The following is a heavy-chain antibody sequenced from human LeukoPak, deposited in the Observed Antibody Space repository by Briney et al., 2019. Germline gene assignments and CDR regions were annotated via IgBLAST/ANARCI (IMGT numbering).Heavy chain of an antibody. J-gene: IGHJ5*02. CDR1: GGSISSSSYY. CDR3: ARARRRGGGWYRPNTAGNWFDP. V-gene: IGHV4-39*07. CDR2: INHSGST. D-gene: IGHD6-19*01. Sequence: SETLSLTCTVSGGSISSSSYYWGWIRQPPGKGLEWIGEINHSGSTNYNPSLKSRVTISVDTSKNQFSLKLSSVTAADTAVYYCARARRRGGGWYRPNTAGNWFDPWGQGTLVTVSS.